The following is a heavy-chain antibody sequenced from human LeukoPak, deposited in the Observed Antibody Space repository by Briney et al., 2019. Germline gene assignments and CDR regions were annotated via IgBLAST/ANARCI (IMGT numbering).Heavy chain of an antibody. D-gene: IGHD4-17*01. J-gene: IGHJ6*02. CDR2: ISGDGGST. CDR1: GFTFDDYA. Sequence: GGSLRLSCAASGFTFDDYAMHWVRQAPGKGLEWVSLISGDGGSTYYADSVKGRFTISRDNSKNSLYLQMNSLRTEDTALCYCAKDISTDYGDYGYYYYGMDVWGQGTTVTVSS. V-gene: IGHV3-43*02. CDR3: AKDISTDYGDYGYYYYGMDV.